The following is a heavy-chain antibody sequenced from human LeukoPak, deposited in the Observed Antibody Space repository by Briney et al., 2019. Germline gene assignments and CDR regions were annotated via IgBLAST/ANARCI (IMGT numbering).Heavy chain of an antibody. CDR1: GFTFSSYE. Sequence: SGGSLRLSCAASGFTFSSYEMNWVRQAPGKGLEWVANIKQDGSEKYYVDSVKGRFTISRDNAKNSLYLQMNSLRAEDTAVYYCARARAVAGRKYYFDYWGQGTLVTVSS. J-gene: IGHJ4*02. CDR3: ARARAVAGRKYYFDY. V-gene: IGHV3-7*01. CDR2: IKQDGSEK. D-gene: IGHD6-19*01.